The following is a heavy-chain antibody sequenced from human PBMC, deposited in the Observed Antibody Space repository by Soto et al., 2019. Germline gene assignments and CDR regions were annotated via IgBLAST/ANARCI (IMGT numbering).Heavy chain of an antibody. CDR3: ARDSFSGSYYAFDI. J-gene: IGHJ3*02. V-gene: IGHV3-21*01. D-gene: IGHD1-26*01. CDR1: GFTFSSYS. Sequence: GGSLRLSCAASGFTFSSYSMNWVRQAPGKGLEWVSSISSSSSYIYYADSVNGRFTISRDNAKNSLYLQMNSLRAEDTAVYYCARDSFSGSYYAFDIWGQGTMVTVSS. CDR2: ISSSSSYI.